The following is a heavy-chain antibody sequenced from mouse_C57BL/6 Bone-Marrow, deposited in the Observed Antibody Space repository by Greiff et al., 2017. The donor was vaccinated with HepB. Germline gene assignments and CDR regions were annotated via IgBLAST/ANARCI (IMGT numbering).Heavy chain of an antibody. D-gene: IGHD2-10*01. Sequence: VQLQQSGPELVKPGASVKIPCKASGYTFTDYNMDWVKQSHGKSLEWIGDINPNNGGTIYNQKFKGKATLTVDKSSSTAYMELRSLTSEDTAVYYCARRDPYYGNFHWYFDVWGTGTTVTVSS. CDR3: ARRDPYYGNFHWYFDV. J-gene: IGHJ1*03. V-gene: IGHV1-18*01. CDR2: INPNNGGT. CDR1: GYTFTDYN.